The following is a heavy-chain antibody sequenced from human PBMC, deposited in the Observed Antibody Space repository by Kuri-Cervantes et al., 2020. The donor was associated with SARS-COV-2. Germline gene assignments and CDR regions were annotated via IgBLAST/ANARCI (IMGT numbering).Heavy chain of an antibody. D-gene: IGHD3-3*01. J-gene: IGHJ6*03. Sequence: GESLKISCAASGFTFSSYWMSWVRQAPGKGLEWVANIKQDGSEKYYVDSVKGRFTISRDNAKNSLYLQMNSLRAEDTAVYYCTRDPPYDFWSGYYPIHYYYYMDVWGKGTTVTVSS. CDR3: TRDPPYDFWSGYYPIHYYYYMDV. CDR1: GFTFSSYW. V-gene: IGHV3-7*03. CDR2: IKQDGSEK.